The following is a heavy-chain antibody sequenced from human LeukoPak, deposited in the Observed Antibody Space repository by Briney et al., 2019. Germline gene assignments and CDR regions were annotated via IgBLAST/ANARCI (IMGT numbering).Heavy chain of an antibody. Sequence: ASVKVSCKASGYTFTSYDINWVRQAPGQGLEWMGWISAYNGNTNYAQKLQGRVTMTTDTSTGTAYMELRSLRSDDTAVYYCARDRRLRYFDWLPQDIGYYFDYWGQGTLVTVSS. J-gene: IGHJ4*02. CDR2: ISAYNGNT. CDR1: GYTFTSYD. V-gene: IGHV1-18*01. CDR3: ARDRRLRYFDWLPQDIGYYFDY. D-gene: IGHD3-9*01.